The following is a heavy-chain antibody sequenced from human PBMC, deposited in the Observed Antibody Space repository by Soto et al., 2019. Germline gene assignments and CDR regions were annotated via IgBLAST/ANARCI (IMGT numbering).Heavy chain of an antibody. CDR3: ARISSSSCTDY. D-gene: IGHD6-13*01. Sequence: EGSLSLSCAASGFTFNAYAMNWVRQAPGKGLEWVSAISADGAGTYYADSVKGRFTISRDNSKNTLSLQMNSLRAEDTAIFYCARISSSSCTDYWGQGTLVTVSS. CDR2: ISADGAGT. CDR1: GFTFNAYA. J-gene: IGHJ4*02. V-gene: IGHV3-23*01.